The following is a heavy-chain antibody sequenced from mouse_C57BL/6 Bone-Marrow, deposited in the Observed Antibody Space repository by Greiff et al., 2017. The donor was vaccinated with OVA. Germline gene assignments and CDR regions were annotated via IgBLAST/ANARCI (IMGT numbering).Heavy chain of an antibody. D-gene: IGHD2-4*01. CDR1: GYTFTSYW. Sequence: VKLQQPGAELVKPGASVKLSCKASGYTFTSYWMHWVKQRPGQGLEWIGMIHPNSGSTNYNEKFKSKATLTVDKSSSTAYMQLSSLTSEDSAVYYCASYYDYGFAYWGQGTLVTVSA. V-gene: IGHV1-64*01. J-gene: IGHJ3*01. CDR3: ASYYDYGFAY. CDR2: IHPNSGST.